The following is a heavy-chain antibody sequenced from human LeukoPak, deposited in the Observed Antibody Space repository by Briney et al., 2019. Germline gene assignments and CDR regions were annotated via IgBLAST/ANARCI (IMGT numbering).Heavy chain of an antibody. V-gene: IGHV3-23*05. CDR2: VNNKGNNK. CDR3: AKDVRGGPIVGAGSVDY. D-gene: IGHD1-26*01. J-gene: IGHJ4*02. CDR1: RFIFSRYA. Sequence: GTSLRLSCAASRFIFSRYAMSWVRQAPGKGLEWVSAVNNKGNNKYYADSVRGRFTISRDNSKNTLYLQMDSLRAEDTAVYYCAKDVRGGPIVGAGSVDYWGLGTLVTVSS.